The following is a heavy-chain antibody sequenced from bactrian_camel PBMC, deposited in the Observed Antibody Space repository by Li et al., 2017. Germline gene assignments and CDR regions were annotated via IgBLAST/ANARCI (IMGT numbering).Heavy chain of an antibody. J-gene: IGHJ6*01. V-gene: IGHV3S53*01. D-gene: IGHD6*01. CDR3: AKTAGSSWYEGIFGY. CDR1: GYTYSDNC. CDR2: IHEDGST. Sequence: HVQLVESGGGSVQAGGSLRLSCATSGYTYSDNCLGWYRQGPGNECELVASIHEDGSTAYADSVKGRFTISEDYDKNMVYLQMNSLTPEDMAMYHCAKTAGSSWYEGIFGYWGQGTQVTVS.